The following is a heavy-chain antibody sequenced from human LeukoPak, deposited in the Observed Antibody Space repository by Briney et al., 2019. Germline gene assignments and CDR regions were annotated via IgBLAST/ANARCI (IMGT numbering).Heavy chain of an antibody. D-gene: IGHD4-23*01. V-gene: IGHV1-69*04. Sequence: GASVKVSCKASGYTFTGYYMHWVRQAPGQGLEWMGRIIPILGIANYAQKFQGRVTITADKSTSTAYMELSSLRSEDTAVYYCARVGPSGGNSHDYYGMDVWGQGTTVTVPS. J-gene: IGHJ6*02. CDR1: GYTFTGYY. CDR2: IIPILGIA. CDR3: ARVGPSGGNSHDYYGMDV.